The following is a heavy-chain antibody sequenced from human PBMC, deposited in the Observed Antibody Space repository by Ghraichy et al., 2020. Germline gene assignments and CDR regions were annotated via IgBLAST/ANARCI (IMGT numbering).Heavy chain of an antibody. CDR3: AKKPITHDLMTA. V-gene: IGHV4-4*02. J-gene: IGHJ5*02. D-gene: IGHD3-9*01. CDR1: GDSIKTSVW. CDR2: MYHDGDS. Sequence: SETLSLTCTVSGDSIKTSVWWSWLRQPPGKGLEWIGEMYHDGDSNYGPSLESQATISVDKSRNQFSLTLRSLTDADTAVYYCAKKPITHDLMTAWGQGILVTVSS.